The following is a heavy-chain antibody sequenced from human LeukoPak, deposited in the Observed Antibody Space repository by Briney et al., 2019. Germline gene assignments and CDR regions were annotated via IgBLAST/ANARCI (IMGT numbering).Heavy chain of an antibody. J-gene: IGHJ4*02. V-gene: IGHV3-48*01. D-gene: IGHD6-19*01. CDR1: GFTFSRYR. Sequence: GGSLRLSCAAYGFTFSRYRMNWVGPAPGKGLEGVSYISSSGGTIYYADSVKGRFTISRDNAENSLYLQMNSLRAEDTAVYYCARTNSGWCFDYWGQGTLVTVSS. CDR2: ISSSGGTI. CDR3: ARTNSGWCFDY.